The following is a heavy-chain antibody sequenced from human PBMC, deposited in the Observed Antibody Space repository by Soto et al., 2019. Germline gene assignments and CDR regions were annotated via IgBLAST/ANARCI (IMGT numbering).Heavy chain of an antibody. Sequence: VGSLRLSCASSVFTFSTYAMSCVRHSPGKWLEWVSTITGTGGNTYYADSVKGRFTISRDNSKNILFLQMNGLRAEDTAVYYCHIRGLVHADLEYWGRGTLVTVSS. CDR1: VFTFSTYA. CDR3: HIRGLVHADLEY. J-gene: IGHJ4*02. V-gene: IGHV3-23*01. CDR2: ITGTGGNT. D-gene: IGHD6-19*01.